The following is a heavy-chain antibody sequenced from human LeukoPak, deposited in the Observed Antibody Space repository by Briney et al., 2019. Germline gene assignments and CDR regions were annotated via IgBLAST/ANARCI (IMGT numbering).Heavy chain of an antibody. CDR1: GFTFSSYG. Sequence: GRSLRLSCAASGFTFSSYGMHWVRQAPGKGLEWVAVISYDGSNKYYADSVKGRFTISRDNSKNTLYLQMNSLIAEDTAVYYCAKDFGPPGGCSGGSCFLNWFDPWGQGTLVTVSS. V-gene: IGHV3-30*18. CDR3: AKDFGPPGGCSGGSCFLNWFDP. J-gene: IGHJ5*02. CDR2: ISYDGSNK. D-gene: IGHD2-15*01.